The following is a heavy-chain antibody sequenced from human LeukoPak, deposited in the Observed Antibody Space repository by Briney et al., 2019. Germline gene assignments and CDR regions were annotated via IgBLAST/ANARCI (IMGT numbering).Heavy chain of an antibody. CDR3: AKSCSGYSSSCAFDI. CDR2: INPNSGGT. Sequence: GASVKVSCKASGYTFTGYYMHWVRPAPGQGLEWMGWINPNSGGTNYAQKFQGWVTMTRDTSISTAYMELSRLRSDDTAVYYCAKSCSGYSSSCAFDIWGQGTMVTVSS. V-gene: IGHV1-2*04. CDR1: GYTFTGYY. D-gene: IGHD6-6*01. J-gene: IGHJ3*02.